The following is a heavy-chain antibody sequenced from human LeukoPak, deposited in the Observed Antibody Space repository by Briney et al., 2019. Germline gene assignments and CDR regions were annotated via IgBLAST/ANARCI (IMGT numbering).Heavy chain of an antibody. V-gene: IGHV3-30-3*01. CDR3: ARWGGRGPDI. Sequence: GGSLRLSCAASGFTFSSYAMHWVRQAPGKGLEWVAVISYDGSNKYYADSVKGRFTISRDNSKNTLYLQINSLRAEDTAVYYCARWGGRGPDIWGQGTMVTVSS. J-gene: IGHJ3*02. D-gene: IGHD2-15*01. CDR1: GFTFSSYA. CDR2: ISYDGSNK.